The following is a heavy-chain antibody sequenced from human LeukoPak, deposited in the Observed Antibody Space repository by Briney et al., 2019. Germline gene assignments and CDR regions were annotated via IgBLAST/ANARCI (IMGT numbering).Heavy chain of an antibody. CDR3: AREDIVGATRWFDP. V-gene: IGHV1-2*02. CDR2: INPNSGGT. Sequence: GASVKVSCKASGYTFTGYYMHWVRQAPGQGLEWMGWINPNSGGTNYAQKFQGRVTMTRDTSISTAYMELSRLRSDDTAVYYCAREDIVGATRWFDPWGQGTLVTVSS. CDR1: GYTFTGYY. D-gene: IGHD1-26*01. J-gene: IGHJ5*02.